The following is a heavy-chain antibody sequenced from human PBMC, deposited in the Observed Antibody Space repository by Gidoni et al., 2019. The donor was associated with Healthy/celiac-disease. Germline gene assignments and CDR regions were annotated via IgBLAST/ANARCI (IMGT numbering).Heavy chain of an antibody. Sequence: QVQLQQWGAGLLKPSETLSLTCAVYGGSFSGYYWSWIRQPPGKGLEWIGEINHSGSTNYNPSLKSRVTISVDTSKNQFSLKLSSVTAADTAVYYCARGGGCSGGSCYSGIDGGGPFDYWGQGTLVTVSS. CDR2: INHSGST. V-gene: IGHV4-34*01. D-gene: IGHD2-15*01. J-gene: IGHJ4*02. CDR3: ARGGGCSGGSCYSGIDGGGPFDY. CDR1: GGSFSGYY.